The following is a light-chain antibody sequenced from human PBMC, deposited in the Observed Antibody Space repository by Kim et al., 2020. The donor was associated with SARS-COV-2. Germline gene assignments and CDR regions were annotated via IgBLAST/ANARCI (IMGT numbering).Light chain of an antibody. Sequence: GKTVTISCTRSSGSIASNYVQWYQQRPGSAPTTVIYEDNQRPSGVPDRFSGSIDSSSISASLTISGLKTEDEADYYCQSYNRSNVVFGGGTQLTVL. CDR1: SGSIASNY. CDR2: EDN. CDR3: QSYNRSNVV. J-gene: IGLJ2*01. V-gene: IGLV6-57*03.